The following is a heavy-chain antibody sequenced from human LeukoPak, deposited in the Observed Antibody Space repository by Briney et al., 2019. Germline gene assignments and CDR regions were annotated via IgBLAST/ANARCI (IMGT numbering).Heavy chain of an antibody. CDR1: GFTFSSYA. V-gene: IGHV3-30*04. Sequence: GGSLRLSCAASGFTFSSYAMHWVRQAPGKGLEWVAVISYDGSNKYYADSVKGRFTISRDNSKNTLYLQMNSLRAEDTAVYYCAKEPKEWELPDYWGQGTLVTVSS. D-gene: IGHD1-26*01. CDR3: AKEPKEWELPDY. J-gene: IGHJ4*02. CDR2: ISYDGSNK.